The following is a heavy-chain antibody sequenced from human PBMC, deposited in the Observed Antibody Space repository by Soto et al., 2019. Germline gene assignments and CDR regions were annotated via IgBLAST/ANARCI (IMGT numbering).Heavy chain of an antibody. CDR2: IHYSGST. V-gene: IGHV4-59*02. CDR3: AREVGASTSTTLDY. Sequence: QVQLQESGPGLVKPSETLSLTCTVSGGSVSSYYWNWIRQPPGKGLEWIGYIHYSGSTNYNPSLKSRVTLSIDTSKNQFSLKLTSVTAADTAVYYCAREVGASTSTTLDYWGQGTLVTASS. CDR1: GGSVSSYY. D-gene: IGHD1-1*01. J-gene: IGHJ4*02.